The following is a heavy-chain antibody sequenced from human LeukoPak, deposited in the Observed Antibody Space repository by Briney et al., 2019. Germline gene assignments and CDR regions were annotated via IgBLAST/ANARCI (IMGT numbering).Heavy chain of an antibody. CDR3: ARRRGTSGSYYYYYMDV. CDR2: INHSGST. CDR1: GFTFSSYS. J-gene: IGHJ6*03. V-gene: IGHV4-34*01. Sequence: GSLRLSCAASGFTFSSYSMSWIRQPPGKGLEWIGEINHSGSTNYNSSLKSRVTISIDTSKSQFSLKLRSVTAADTAVYYCARRRGTSGSYYYYYMDVWGKGTTVTISS. D-gene: IGHD3-10*01.